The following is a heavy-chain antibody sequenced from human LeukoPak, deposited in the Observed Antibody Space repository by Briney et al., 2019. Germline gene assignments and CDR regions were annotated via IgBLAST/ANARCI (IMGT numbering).Heavy chain of an antibody. V-gene: IGHV3-23*01. Sequence: PGGSLRLSCAASGFTFSSYAMSWVRQAPGKGLEWVSAISGSGGSTYYADSVKGRFTIPRDNSKKTLYLQMNSLRAEDTAVYYCAKDRGRGTMVRGVIITLTDYWGQGTLVTVSS. CDR1: GFTFSSYA. D-gene: IGHD3-10*01. CDR3: AKDRGRGTMVRGVIITLTDY. J-gene: IGHJ4*02. CDR2: ISGSGGST.